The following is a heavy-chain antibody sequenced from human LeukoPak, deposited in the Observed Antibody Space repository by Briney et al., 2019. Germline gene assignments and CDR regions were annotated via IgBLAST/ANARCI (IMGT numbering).Heavy chain of an antibody. CDR3: ARHPYPAYFDY. CDR2: IYPGDSDT. V-gene: IGHV5-51*01. CDR1: GSIFTNYW. J-gene: IGHJ4*02. Sequence: NPGESLQISCKGSGSIFTNYWIGWVRQLPGKGLEWMGIIYPGDSDTRYSPSFQGQVTISADKSISTAYLQWSSLKASDTAMYYCARHPYPAYFDYWGQGTLVTVSS.